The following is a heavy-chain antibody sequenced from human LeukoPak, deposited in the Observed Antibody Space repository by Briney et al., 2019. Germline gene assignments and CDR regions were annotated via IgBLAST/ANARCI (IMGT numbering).Heavy chain of an antibody. Sequence: GASVKVSCKASGYTFTSYAMHWVRQAPGQRLEWMGGIIPIFGTANYAQKFQGRVTITADESTSTAYMELSSLRSEDTAVYYCAREPDSSGHYLGLWFDPWGQGTLVTVSS. D-gene: IGHD3-22*01. CDR3: AREPDSSGHYLGLWFDP. CDR1: GYTFTSYA. J-gene: IGHJ5*02. CDR2: IIPIFGTA. V-gene: IGHV1-69*13.